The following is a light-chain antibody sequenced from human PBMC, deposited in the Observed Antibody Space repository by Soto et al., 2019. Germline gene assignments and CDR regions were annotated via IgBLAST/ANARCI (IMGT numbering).Light chain of an antibody. CDR3: SSYTTSTTGV. CDR2: DVS. Sequence: QSVLTQPASVSGSPGQSITISCTGTSSDVGAYNYVSWFQQHPGQAPRLIIYDVSTRPSGVSNRFSGSKSGNTASLTISGLQAEDEADYYCSSYTTSTTGVFGGGTKVTVL. CDR1: SSDVGAYNY. V-gene: IGLV2-14*01. J-gene: IGLJ3*02.